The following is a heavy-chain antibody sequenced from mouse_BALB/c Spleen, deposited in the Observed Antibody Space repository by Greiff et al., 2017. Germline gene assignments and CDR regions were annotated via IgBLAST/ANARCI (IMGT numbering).Heavy chain of an antibody. CDR3: ATHPAY. V-gene: IGHV5-17*02. J-gene: IGHJ3*01. CDR1: GFTFSSFG. CDR2: ISSGSSTI. Sequence: EVKLMESGGGLVQPGGSRKLSCAASGFTFSSFGMHWVRQAPEKGLEWVAYISSGSSTIYYADTVKGRFTISRDNPKNTLFLQMTSLRSEDTAMYYCATHPAYWGQGTLVTVSA.